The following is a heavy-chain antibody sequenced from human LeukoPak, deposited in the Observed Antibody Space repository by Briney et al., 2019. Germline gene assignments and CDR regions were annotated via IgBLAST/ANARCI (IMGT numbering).Heavy chain of an antibody. CDR3: ARTINGFYDSSGYYYEVPYFDY. Sequence: GGSLRLSCAASGFTFSDYYMSWIRQAPGKGLEWVSYISSSGSTIYYADSVKGRFTISRDNAKNSLYLQMNSLRAEDTAVYYCARTINGFYDSSGYYYEVPYFDYWGQGTLVTVSS. CDR1: GFTFSDYY. CDR2: ISSSGSTI. J-gene: IGHJ4*02. V-gene: IGHV3-11*01. D-gene: IGHD3-22*01.